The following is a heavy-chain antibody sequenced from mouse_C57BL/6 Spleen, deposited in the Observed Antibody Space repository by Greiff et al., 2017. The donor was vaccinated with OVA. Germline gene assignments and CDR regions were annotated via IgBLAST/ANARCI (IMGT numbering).Heavy chain of an antibody. V-gene: IGHV5-4*03. CDR2: ISYGGSYT. J-gene: IGHJ3*01. CDR1: GFTFSSYA. CDR3: ARGVDWFAY. Sequence: DVKLVESGGGLVKPGGSLKLSCAASGFTFSSYAMSWVRQTPEKRLEWVATISYGGSYTYYPDNVKGRFTISRDNAKNNLYLQMSHLKSEDTAMYYCARGVDWFAYWGQGTLVTVSA.